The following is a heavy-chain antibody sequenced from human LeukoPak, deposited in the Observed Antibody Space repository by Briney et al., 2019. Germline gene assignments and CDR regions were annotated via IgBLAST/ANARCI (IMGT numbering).Heavy chain of an antibody. CDR3: ARDFMGVSTA. J-gene: IGHJ4*02. D-gene: IGHD3-16*01. V-gene: IGHV3-21*01. CDR2: ISSNSNYI. CDR1: GFTVSTYS. Sequence: GALRLSCAASGFTVSTYSMNWVRQAPGKGLEWVSSISSNSNYIYYADSVKGRFTISRDNAKNSLYLQMNSLRAEDTAVYYCARDFMGVSTAWGQGTLVTVSS.